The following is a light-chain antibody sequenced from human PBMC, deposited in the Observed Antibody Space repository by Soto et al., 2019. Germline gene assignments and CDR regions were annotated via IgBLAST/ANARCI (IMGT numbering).Light chain of an antibody. J-gene: IGKJ1*01. CDR3: MQGTRWLWT. CDR1: QSLVFSDGNTD. Sequence: DVVLTQSPLSLPVALGQPASISCRSSQSLVFSDGNTDLHWFQQRPGQAPRRLIYKVSNRDSGVPDRVSGSGSGTDVTLKISRVEAEDVGVYYGMQGTRWLWTFGQGTKVEIK. V-gene: IGKV2-30*01. CDR2: KVS.